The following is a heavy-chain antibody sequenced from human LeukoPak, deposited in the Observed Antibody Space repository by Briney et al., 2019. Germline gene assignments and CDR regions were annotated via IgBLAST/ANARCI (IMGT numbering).Heavy chain of an antibody. V-gene: IGHV4-59*01. D-gene: IGHD3-16*02. CDR3: AREGGYVWGSYRNSKYDY. CDR1: GGSISSYY. Sequence: PSETLSLTCTVSGGSISSYYWSWIRQPPGKGLEWIGYIYYSGSTNYNPSFKSRVTISVDTSKNQFSLKLSSVTAADTAVYYCAREGGYVWGSYRNSKYDYWGQGTLVTVSS. CDR2: IYYSGST. J-gene: IGHJ4*02.